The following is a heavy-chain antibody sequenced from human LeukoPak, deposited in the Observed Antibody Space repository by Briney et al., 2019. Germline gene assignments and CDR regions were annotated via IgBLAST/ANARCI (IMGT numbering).Heavy chain of an antibody. Sequence: GGSLRLSCAASGFTFSSYAMSWVRQAPGKGLELVSAISGSGGSTYYADSVKGRFTISRDNSKNTLYLQMNSLRAEDTAVYYCAKDSKGATINWFDPWGQGTLVTVSS. CDR3: AKDSKGATINWFDP. CDR1: GFTFSSYA. CDR2: ISGSGGST. V-gene: IGHV3-23*01. D-gene: IGHD1-26*01. J-gene: IGHJ5*02.